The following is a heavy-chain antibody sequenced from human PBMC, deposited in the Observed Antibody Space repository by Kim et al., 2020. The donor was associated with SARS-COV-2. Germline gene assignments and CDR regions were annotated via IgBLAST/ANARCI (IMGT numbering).Heavy chain of an antibody. J-gene: IGHJ6*02. CDR2: ISYDGSNQ. D-gene: IGHD3-10*01. V-gene: IGHV3-30*18. CDR1: GFTFSNYG. CDR3: AKDCSVSGTYYIHSYYYGMDV. Sequence: GGSLRLSCAASGFTFSNYGIHWVRQAPGKGLEWVAVISYDGSNQYYADSVKGRFTISRDNSKNTLSLQMNSLRAEDTALYYCAKDCSVSGTYYIHSYYYGMDVWGQGTTVTVSS.